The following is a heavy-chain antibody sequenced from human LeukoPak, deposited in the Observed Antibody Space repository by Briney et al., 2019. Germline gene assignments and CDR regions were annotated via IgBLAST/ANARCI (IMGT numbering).Heavy chain of an antibody. V-gene: IGHV3-23*01. D-gene: IGHD6-19*01. CDR2: ISSSGDST. J-gene: IGHJ3*01. Sequence: PGGSLGLSCAGSGLTFSSYAMSWVRQAPGKGLEWVSGISSSGDSTFYADSVKGRFTISRDNSKNTLYLQMNSLRAEDTALYYCAKDQGSSSGWYSRDGFALWGRGTMVTVSS. CDR3: AKDQGSSSGWYSRDGFAL. CDR1: GLTFSSYA.